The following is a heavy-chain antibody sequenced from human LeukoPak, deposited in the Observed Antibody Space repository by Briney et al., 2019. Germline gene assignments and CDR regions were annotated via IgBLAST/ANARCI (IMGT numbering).Heavy chain of an antibody. CDR3: AREYYYDSSGYYPPHAFDI. CDR2: ISYSGST. Sequence: SETLSLTCTVSGGSINSYYWSWIRQPPGKGLEWIGYISYSGSTNYNPSLKSRVTISVDTSKKQFSLKLSSVTAADTAVYYCAREYYYDSSGYYPPHAFDIWGQGTMVTVSS. V-gene: IGHV4-59*01. CDR1: GGSINSYY. D-gene: IGHD3-22*01. J-gene: IGHJ3*02.